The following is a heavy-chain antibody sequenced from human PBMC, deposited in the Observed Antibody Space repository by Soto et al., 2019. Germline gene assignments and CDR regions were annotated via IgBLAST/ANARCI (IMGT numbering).Heavy chain of an antibody. CDR2: IYFDGST. CDR1: GDSISSSSYS. Sequence: PSETLSLTCTVSGDSISSSSYSWGWIRQPPGKGLEWIGTIYFDGSTYYNPSLRTRVTISVDTSKKQFSLRMSSVTAVDTGVYYCARHALNGDGWRHYFDYWGQGTLVTVS. CDR3: ARHALNGDGWRHYFDY. J-gene: IGHJ4*02. D-gene: IGHD6-19*01. V-gene: IGHV4-39*01.